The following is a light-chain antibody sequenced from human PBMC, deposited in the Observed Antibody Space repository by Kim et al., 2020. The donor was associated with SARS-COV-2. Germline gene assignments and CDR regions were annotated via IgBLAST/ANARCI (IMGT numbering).Light chain of an antibody. Sequence: SPVERATRSCRASQSVSSNLAWYQQKPGRAPRLLIYGASTRATGIPARFSGSGSGTEFTLTISSLQSEDFAVYYCHQYNDWPPGDTFGQGTKLEI. V-gene: IGKV3-15*01. CDR2: GAS. J-gene: IGKJ2*01. CDR3: HQYNDWPPGDT. CDR1: QSVSSN.